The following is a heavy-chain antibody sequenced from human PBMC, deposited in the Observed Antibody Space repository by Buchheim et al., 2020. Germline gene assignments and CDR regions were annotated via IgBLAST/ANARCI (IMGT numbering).Heavy chain of an antibody. CDR3: ARPFRSGYWPFDS. J-gene: IGHJ4*02. CDR1: GVSISSTSY. Sequence: QVQLQESGPGLAKPSGTLSLTCAVSGVSISSTSYLSWVRQPPCKGLEWIGEIHHTRSTNYNPSLPSRGPLSINKSKNHHSLKVTSVTAADTAVYYCARPFRSGYWPFDSWGQGTL. D-gene: IGHD3-3*01. V-gene: IGHV4-4*02. CDR2: IHHTRST.